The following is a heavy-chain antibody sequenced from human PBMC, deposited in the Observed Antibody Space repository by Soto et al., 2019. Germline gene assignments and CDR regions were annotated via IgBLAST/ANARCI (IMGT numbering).Heavy chain of an antibody. V-gene: IGHV3-30*04. CDR1: GFTFSTYV. D-gene: IGHD3-3*01. CDR3: AKARAQYYDFWSGYPVDY. Sequence: GGSLRLSCAASGFTFSTYVMHWVRQAPGKGLEWLAGISYDGSNEYYADYVKGRFTISRGNSKNNLYLQMNSLRTEDTAVYYCAKARAQYYDFWSGYPVDYWGQGTLVTVSS. CDR2: ISYDGSNE. J-gene: IGHJ4*02.